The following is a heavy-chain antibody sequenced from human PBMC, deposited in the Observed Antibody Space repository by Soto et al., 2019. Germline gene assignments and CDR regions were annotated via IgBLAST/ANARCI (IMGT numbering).Heavy chain of an antibody. CDR1: GYTFTSYY. V-gene: IGHV1-46*01. CDR2: INPSGGST. Sequence: SSVKVSCKASGYTFTSYYMHWVRQAPGQGLEWMGIINPSGGSTSYAQKFQGRVTMTRDTSTSTVYMELSSLRSEDTTVYYCARDRSSSDCYYGNYCGRGPLGTVSA. J-gene: IGHJ4*02. CDR3: ARDRSSSDCYYGNY. D-gene: IGHD6-19*01.